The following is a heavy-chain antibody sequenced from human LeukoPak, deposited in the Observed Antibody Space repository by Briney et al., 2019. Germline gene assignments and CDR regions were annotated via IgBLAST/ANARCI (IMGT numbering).Heavy chain of an antibody. CDR2: IIPIFGTA. Sequence: ASVKVSCKASGGTFSSYAISWVRQAPGQGLGWMGGIIPIFGTANYAQKFQGRVTITADESTSTAYMELSSLRSEDTAVYYCARLDYYDSSGYYLDYWGQGTLVTVSS. J-gene: IGHJ4*02. CDR1: GGTFSSYA. CDR3: ARLDYYDSSGYYLDY. D-gene: IGHD3-22*01. V-gene: IGHV1-69*13.